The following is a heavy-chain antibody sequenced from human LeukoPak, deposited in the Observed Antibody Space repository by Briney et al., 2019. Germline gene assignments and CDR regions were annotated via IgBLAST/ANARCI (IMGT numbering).Heavy chain of an antibody. J-gene: IGHJ4*02. CDR1: GYSISSGYY. D-gene: IGHD6-13*01. Sequence: SETLSLTCTVSGYSISSGYYWGWIRQPPGKGLEWIGSIYHSGSTYYNPSLKSRVTISVDTSKNQFSLKLSSVTAADTAVYYCAREQQLVQALDYWGQGTLVTVSS. V-gene: IGHV4-38-2*02. CDR3: AREQQLVQALDY. CDR2: IYHSGST.